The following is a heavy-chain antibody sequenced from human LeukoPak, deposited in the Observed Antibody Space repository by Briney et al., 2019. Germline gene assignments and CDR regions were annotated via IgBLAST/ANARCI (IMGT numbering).Heavy chain of an antibody. D-gene: IGHD5-18*01. CDR2: IKEDGTAK. V-gene: IGHV3-7*01. CDR1: GFTFSSSW. J-gene: IGHJ4*02. Sequence: GGSLRLSCAASGFTFSSSWMAWVRQAPGKGLEWVGNIKEDGTAKNYVVSVRGLFTISRDNAKNSLYLQMNSLRAEDTAVYYCARVLLGGYSYGYADDYWGQGTLVTVSS. CDR3: ARVLLGGYSYGYADDY.